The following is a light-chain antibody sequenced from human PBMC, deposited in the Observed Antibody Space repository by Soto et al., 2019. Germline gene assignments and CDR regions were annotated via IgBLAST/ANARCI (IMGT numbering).Light chain of an antibody. Sequence: QSVLPQPASVSGAPGQSVTISCTGTSTEVGYYNLVSWYQHHPGKASKLIIYEVNKRPSGVSNRFSGSKSGNTASLTISGLYFEDEADYNCCSYVGSRTYVFGTWT. CDR1: STEVGYYNL. CDR2: EVN. J-gene: IGLJ1*01. V-gene: IGLV2-23*02. CDR3: CSYVGSRTYV.